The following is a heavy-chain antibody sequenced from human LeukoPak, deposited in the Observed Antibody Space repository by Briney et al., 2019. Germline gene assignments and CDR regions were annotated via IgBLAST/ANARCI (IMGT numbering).Heavy chain of an antibody. CDR3: ARGDFDC. Sequence: GGSLRLSCEASGFTLTNYWMSWVRQAPGKGLEWVANVKQDGSGEYYMASVKGRFTISRDGAKNSLYLQMNSLRAEDTAIYYCARGDFDCWGQGTLVTVSS. CDR1: GFTLTNYW. V-gene: IGHV3-7*03. CDR2: VKQDGSGE. J-gene: IGHJ4*02.